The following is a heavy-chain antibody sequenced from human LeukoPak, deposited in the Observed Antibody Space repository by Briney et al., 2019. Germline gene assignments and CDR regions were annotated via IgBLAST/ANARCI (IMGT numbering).Heavy chain of an antibody. V-gene: IGHV3-20*04. CDR3: ATDRGFASFDY. J-gene: IGHJ4*02. CDR1: GFTFDDYG. D-gene: IGHD3-3*01. CDR2: INWNGGST. Sequence: GGSLRLSCAASGFTFDDYGMSWVRQAPGKGLEWVSGINWNGGSTGYADSVKGRFTISRDNGKNSLYLQLNSLRAEDTAVYYCATDRGFASFDYWGQGTLVTVSS.